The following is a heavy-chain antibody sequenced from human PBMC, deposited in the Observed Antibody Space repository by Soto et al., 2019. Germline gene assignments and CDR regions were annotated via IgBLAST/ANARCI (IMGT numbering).Heavy chain of an antibody. CDR2: ISGSSNTM. D-gene: IGHD3-3*01. CDR1: GFTFSSYD. V-gene: IGHV3-48*02. J-gene: IGHJ6*02. Sequence: PGGSLRLSCAASGFTFSSYDMDWVRQAPGKGLEWLSRISGSSNTMYYADSVKGRFTISRDNAKNALYLQMNSLRDEDTAVYYCATINYEFIGYHAMGLWGQGTTVTGSS. CDR3: ATINYEFIGYHAMGL.